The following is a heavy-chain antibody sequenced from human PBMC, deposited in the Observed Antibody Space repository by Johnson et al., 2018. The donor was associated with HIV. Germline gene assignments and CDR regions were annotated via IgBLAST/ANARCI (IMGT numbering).Heavy chain of an antibody. CDR1: GFTFNSYV. CDR3: WNPPNQLPPGNIAFDI. Sequence: VQLVESGGGLVQAGGSLRLSCAASGFTFNSYVMSWVRQAPGKGLEWVSSITGSGGTYYADSVKGRFTISRDNSKNTLYLQMNSLNTEDTAVYYCWNPPNQLPPGNIAFDIWGQGKMVTVSS. J-gene: IGHJ3*02. V-gene: IGHV3-23*04. D-gene: IGHD2/OR15-2a*01. CDR2: ITGSGGT.